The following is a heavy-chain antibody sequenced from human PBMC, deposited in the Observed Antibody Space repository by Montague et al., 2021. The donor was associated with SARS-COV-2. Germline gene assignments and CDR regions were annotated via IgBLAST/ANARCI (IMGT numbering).Heavy chain of an antibody. CDR2: INHSGST. CDR1: GGSFSGYY. Sequence: SETLSLTCGVYGGSFSGYYWSWIRQPPGKGLEWIGEINHSGSTNYNPSLKSRVTISVDTSKNQFSLKLSSVTAADTAVYYCARRNYYGSGSYYNSGFDPWGQGTLVTVSS. CDR3: ARRNYYGSGSYYNSGFDP. J-gene: IGHJ5*02. D-gene: IGHD3-10*01. V-gene: IGHV4-34*01.